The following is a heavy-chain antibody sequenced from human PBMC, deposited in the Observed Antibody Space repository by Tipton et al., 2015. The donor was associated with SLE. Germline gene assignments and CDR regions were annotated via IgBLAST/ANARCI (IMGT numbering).Heavy chain of an antibody. V-gene: IGHV4-59*08. J-gene: IGHJ6*03. CDR2: ISYSGST. CDR3: ARQEVVSYYYYYLDV. Sequence: TLSLTCTVSGGSINSYYWTWIRQAPGKGLEWIAYISYSGSTNYSPSLKSRVTISVDTSKNQFSLKLSSVTAADTAVYYCARQEVVSYYYYYLDVWGKGTTVTVSS. D-gene: IGHD2-15*01. CDR1: GGSINSYY.